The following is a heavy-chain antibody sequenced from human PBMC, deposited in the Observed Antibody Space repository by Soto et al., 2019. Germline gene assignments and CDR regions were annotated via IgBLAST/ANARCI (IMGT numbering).Heavy chain of an antibody. J-gene: IGHJ4*02. V-gene: IGHV3-30*12. Sequence: GGSLRLSCAASGFTFNSYGMHWVRQAPGKGLEWVAVVSYDGSNKYYADSVKGRFTISRDNSKNRLYLQMNSLRAEDTAVYYCVRDRPYDSSGYSVYWGQGTRVTVSS. CDR1: GFTFNSYG. D-gene: IGHD3-22*01. CDR3: VRDRPYDSSGYSVY. CDR2: VSYDGSNK.